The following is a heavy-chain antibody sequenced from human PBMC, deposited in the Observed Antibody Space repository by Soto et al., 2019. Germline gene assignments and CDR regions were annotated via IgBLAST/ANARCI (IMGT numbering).Heavy chain of an antibody. CDR1: GGNLSTYK. D-gene: IGHD3-22*01. Sequence: QLVQSGAEVKRPGSSVKVSCRASGGNLSTYKISWVRQAPGQGLQWLGALIPMSGTATYAQKFQGRVTFSADASMRTAYMDLGDLRSEDTAVYYCARDLHDYDNSDEVRVAFDNWGPGTIVTLSS. V-gene: IGHV1-69*01. CDR3: ARDLHDYDNSDEVRVAFDN. CDR2: LIPMSGTA. J-gene: IGHJ3*02.